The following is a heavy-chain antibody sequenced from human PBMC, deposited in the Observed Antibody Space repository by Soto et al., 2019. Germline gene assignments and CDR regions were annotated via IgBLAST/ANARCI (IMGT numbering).Heavy chain of an antibody. CDR2: FDPEDGET. CDR1: GYTFTSYY. J-gene: IGHJ6*02. CDR3: ATPSDGDYDSNYYYGMDV. V-gene: IGHV1-24*01. D-gene: IGHD4-17*01. Sequence: ASVKVSCKASGYTFTSYYMHWVRQAPGKGLEWMGGFDPEDGETIYAQKFQGRVTMTEDTSTDTAYMELSSLRSEDTAVYYCATPSDGDYDSNYYYGMDVWAQGTKVTVSS.